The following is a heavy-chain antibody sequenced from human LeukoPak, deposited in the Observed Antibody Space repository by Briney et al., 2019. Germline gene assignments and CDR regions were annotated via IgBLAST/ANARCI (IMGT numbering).Heavy chain of an antibody. J-gene: IGHJ4*02. V-gene: IGHV3-23*01. CDR1: GFTFDDYA. D-gene: IGHD1-26*01. Sequence: GGSLRLSCAASGFTFDDYAMHWVRQAPGKGLEWVSLISGSGGSTYYADSVKGRFTISRDNSKNTLYLQVNSLRAEDTAVYYCAKDVRRAGSYSVFDYWGQGTLVTVSS. CDR3: AKDVRRAGSYSVFDY. CDR2: ISGSGGST.